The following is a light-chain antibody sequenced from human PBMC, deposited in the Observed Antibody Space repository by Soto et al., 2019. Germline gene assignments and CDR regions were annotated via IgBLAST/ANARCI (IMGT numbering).Light chain of an antibody. CDR3: QQYGRSPWT. J-gene: IGKJ1*01. V-gene: IGKV3-20*01. CDR2: DAS. CDR1: QSVSSSY. Sequence: EIVLTQSPGTLSLSAGERATLSCRASQSVSSSYLAWYQQKPGQAPRLLIYDASSRATGIPDRFSGSGSATDFTLTISRLEPEDFAVYYCQQYGRSPWTFSQGTKVEIK.